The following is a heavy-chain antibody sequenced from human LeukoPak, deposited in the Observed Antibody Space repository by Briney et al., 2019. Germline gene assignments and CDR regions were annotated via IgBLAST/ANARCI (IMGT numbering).Heavy chain of an antibody. V-gene: IGHV3-30*04. CDR3: ARGIQLWLIASYFDY. Sequence: GGSLRLSCAASGFTFSSYAMHWVRQAPGKGLEWVAVISYDGSNKYYADSVKGRFTISRDNAKNSLYLQMNSLRAEDTAVYYCARGIQLWLIASYFDYWGQGTLVTVSS. J-gene: IGHJ4*02. CDR2: ISYDGSNK. D-gene: IGHD5-18*01. CDR1: GFTFSSYA.